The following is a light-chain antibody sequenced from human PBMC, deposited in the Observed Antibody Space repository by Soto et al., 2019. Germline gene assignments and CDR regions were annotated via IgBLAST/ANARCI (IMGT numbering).Light chain of an antibody. J-gene: IGKJ5*01. CDR2: DAS. V-gene: IGKV1-5*01. CDR1: QTISRL. CDR3: HSSA. Sequence: DIQLTHTPSTLSSSVGAEVPITCRSSQTISRLLSWYQHKPGRAPKLLIYDASTLESGGPSRFSGSGSDTEFTLNVSRLQLDYFATYFCHSSAFGQATPL.